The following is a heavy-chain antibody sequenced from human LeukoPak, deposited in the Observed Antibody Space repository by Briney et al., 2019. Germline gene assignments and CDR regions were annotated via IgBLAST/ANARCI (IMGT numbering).Heavy chain of an antibody. CDR3: ARLGVHEDLTGYYNDWFDP. V-gene: IGHV3-30*03. J-gene: IGHJ5*02. CDR1: GFTFSSYG. D-gene: IGHD3-9*01. CDR2: ISYDGSNK. Sequence: GGSLRLSCAASGFTFSSYGMHWVRQAPGKGLEWVAVISYDGSNKYYADSVKGRFTISRDNSKNTLYLQMNSLRAEDTAVYYCARLGVHEDLTGYYNDWFDPWGQGTLVTVSS.